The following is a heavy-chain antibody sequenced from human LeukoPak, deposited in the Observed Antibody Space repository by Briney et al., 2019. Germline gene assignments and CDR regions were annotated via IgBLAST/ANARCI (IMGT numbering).Heavy chain of an antibody. CDR1: GGSFSGYY. J-gene: IGHJ5*02. CDR3: ARRSEYSSGWYFST. D-gene: IGHD6-19*01. CDR2: INHSGST. V-gene: IGHV4-34*01. Sequence: SETLSLTCAVYGGSFSGYYWSWIRQPPGKGLEWIGEINHSGSTNYNPSLKSRVTISVDTSKNQFSLKLSSVTAADTAVYYCARRSEYSSGWYFSTWGQGTLVTASS.